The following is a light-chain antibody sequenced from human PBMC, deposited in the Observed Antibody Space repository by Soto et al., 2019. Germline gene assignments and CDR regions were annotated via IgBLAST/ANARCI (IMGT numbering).Light chain of an antibody. CDR1: RSDIGSYNN. Sequence: QSVLTQPPSVSGAPGQRVTLSCTGTRSDIGSYNNVAWYQKHPGKAPRVMIFGVTKRPSGISNRFFGSKSGSTASLTISGLQAEDEADYFCFSYAGSSIWVFGGGTKLTVL. J-gene: IGLJ3*02. CDR3: FSYAGSSIWV. V-gene: IGLV2-23*02. CDR2: GVT.